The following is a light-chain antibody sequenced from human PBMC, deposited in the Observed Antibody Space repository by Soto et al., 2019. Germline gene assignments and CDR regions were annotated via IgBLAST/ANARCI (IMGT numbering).Light chain of an antibody. CDR1: ENIGGW. CDR3: QQCKNYPPWT. J-gene: IGKJ1*01. CDR2: KAS. Sequence: DIQMTQSPSTLSASVGDRVTITCRASENIGGWLAWYQQKPGRAPKLLIYKASNLENGVPSRFSGSGSGTKFTLTISSLQPDDFATYYCQQCKNYPPWTFGQAT. V-gene: IGKV1-5*03.